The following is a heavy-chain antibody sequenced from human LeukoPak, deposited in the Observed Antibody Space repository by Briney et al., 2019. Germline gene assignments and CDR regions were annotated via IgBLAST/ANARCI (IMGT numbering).Heavy chain of an antibody. D-gene: IGHD3-22*01. CDR3: ARVVYYDSSGYQNYYYYYYMDV. CDR2: IYYSGST. J-gene: IGHJ6*03. CDR1: GGSISSYY. Sequence: SETLSLTCTVSGGSISSYYWSWIRQPPGKGLEWIGYIYYSGSTNYNPSLKSRVTISVDTSKNQFSLKLSSVTAADTAVYYCARVVYYDSSGYQNYYYYYYMDVWGKGTTVTVSS. V-gene: IGHV4-59*01.